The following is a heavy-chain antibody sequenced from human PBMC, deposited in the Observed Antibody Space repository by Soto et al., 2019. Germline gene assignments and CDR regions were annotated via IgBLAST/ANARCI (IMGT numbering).Heavy chain of an antibody. CDR1: GFTFSSYA. Sequence: HPGGSLRLSCAASGFTFSSYAMHWVRQAPGKGLEYVSAISSNGGSTYYANSVKGRFTISRDNSKNTLYLQMGSLRAEDMAVYYCARDPDYWGQGTLVTVSS. V-gene: IGHV3-64*01. J-gene: IGHJ4*02. CDR3: ARDPDY. CDR2: ISSNGGST.